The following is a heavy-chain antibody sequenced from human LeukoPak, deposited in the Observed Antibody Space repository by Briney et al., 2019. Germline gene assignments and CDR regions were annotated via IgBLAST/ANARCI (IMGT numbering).Heavy chain of an antibody. Sequence: PGGSLRLSCAASGFTFSSYAMSWVRQAPGKGLEWVSAISGSGGSTYYADSVKGRFTISRDNSKNTLYLQMNSLRADDTAVYYCAKERYSSSWYEYFQHWGQGTLVTVSS. V-gene: IGHV3-23*01. CDR2: ISGSGGST. CDR1: GFTFSSYA. D-gene: IGHD6-13*01. CDR3: AKERYSSSWYEYFQH. J-gene: IGHJ1*01.